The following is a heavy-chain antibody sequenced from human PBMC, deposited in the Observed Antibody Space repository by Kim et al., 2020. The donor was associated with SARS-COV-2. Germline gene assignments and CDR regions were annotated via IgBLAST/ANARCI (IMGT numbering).Heavy chain of an antibody. Sequence: ASVKVSCEASGYTFTSNAINWVRQAPGQGLEWMGWINTNTGNPTYAQGFTGRFVFSLDTSVSTAYLQISSLKTEDTAVYYCARWSAGYCTVRSCYSFDHWGKGTLVTVSS. CDR1: GYTFTSNA. J-gene: IGHJ4*02. V-gene: IGHV7-4-1*02. CDR2: INTNTGNP. CDR3: ARWSAGYCTVRSCYSFDH. D-gene: IGHD2-15*01.